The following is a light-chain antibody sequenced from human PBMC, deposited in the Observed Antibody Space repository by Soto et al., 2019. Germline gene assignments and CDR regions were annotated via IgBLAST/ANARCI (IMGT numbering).Light chain of an antibody. CDR1: QISNGN. CDR2: ATS. CDR3: QQRSSWPPT. J-gene: IGKJ5*01. V-gene: IGKV3-11*02. Sequence: EIVMTQSPATLSVSPGERATLSCRAIQISNGNLAWYHRKPGQAPRLLMYATSNRATGVPARFSGSRSGRDFTLTICCLEPEDFAVYYCQQRSSWPPTFGQGTRLE.